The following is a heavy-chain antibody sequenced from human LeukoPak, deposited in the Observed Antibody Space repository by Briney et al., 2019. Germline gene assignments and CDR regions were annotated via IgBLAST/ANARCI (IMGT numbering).Heavy chain of an antibody. Sequence: GGSLRLSCAASGFTFTTYWMSWVRQAPGKGLEWVANIKQDGTEKYYVDSVKGRFTISRDNAKNSLYLQMNSLRAEDTAVYYCARDWSGAPWYSGSYLLAADAFDIWGQGTMVTVSS. CDR2: IKQDGTEK. V-gene: IGHV3-7*01. CDR1: GFTFTTYW. J-gene: IGHJ3*02. CDR3: ARDWSGAPWYSGSYLLAADAFDI. D-gene: IGHD1-26*01.